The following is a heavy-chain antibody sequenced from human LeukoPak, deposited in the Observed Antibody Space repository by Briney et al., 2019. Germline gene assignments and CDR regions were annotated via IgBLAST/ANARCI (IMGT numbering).Heavy chain of an antibody. CDR2: INSDGSST. J-gene: IGHJ5*02. CDR3: AREGYHDSSGPSWFDP. CDR1: GFTFSSYW. D-gene: IGHD3-22*01. V-gene: IGHV3-74*01. Sequence: GGSLRLSCVASGFTFSSYWMHWVRQAPGKGLVWVSRINSDGSSTSYADSVKGRFTISRDNAKNTLYLQMNSLRAEDTAVYYCAREGYHDSSGPSWFDPWGQGTLVTVSS.